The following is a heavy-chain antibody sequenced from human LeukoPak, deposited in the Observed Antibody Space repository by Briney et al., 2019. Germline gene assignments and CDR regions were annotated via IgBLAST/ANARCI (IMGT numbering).Heavy chain of an antibody. CDR3: AREGFDS. Sequence: GGSLRLSCAASGFTFSSYAMHWVRQAPGKGLEWVAVISYDGSNKYYADSVKGRFTISRDNSKNTLYLQMNSLRAEDTAVYYCAREGFDSWGQGTLVTVSS. CDR2: ISYDGSNK. J-gene: IGHJ4*02. V-gene: IGHV3-30*04. CDR1: GFTFSSYA.